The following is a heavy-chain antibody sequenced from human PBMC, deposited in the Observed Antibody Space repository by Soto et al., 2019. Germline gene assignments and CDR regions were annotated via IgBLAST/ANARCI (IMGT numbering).Heavy chain of an antibody. V-gene: IGHV3-30*18. CDR3: AKDALWKHDFWSGMYYYYYGMYV. D-gene: IGHD3-3*01. J-gene: IGHJ6*02. CDR1: GFTFISYG. CDR2: ISYDGSNK. Sequence: LRLSCAASGFTFISYGMHLVRQAPGKGLEWVAVISYDGSNKYYADSVKGRFTISRDNSKNTLYLQMNSLRAEDTAVYYCAKDALWKHDFWSGMYYYYYGMYVWGQGTTVTVSS.